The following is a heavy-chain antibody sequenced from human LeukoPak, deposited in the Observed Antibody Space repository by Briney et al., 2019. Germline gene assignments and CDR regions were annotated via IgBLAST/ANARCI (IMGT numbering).Heavy chain of an antibody. CDR3: ARHSSCWLFDY. V-gene: IGHV5-10-1*01. J-gene: IGHJ4*02. D-gene: IGHD6-19*01. CDR1: GCGFTSYW. Sequence: GGALRIYCQGYGCGFTSYWIRWGRPMPGKGEGGRGRIDHSESYTNYRTSFQGHVTISAHKSIITAYLQWSSLKASDTAMYYCARHSSCWLFDYWGQGTLVTVSS. CDR2: IDHSESYT.